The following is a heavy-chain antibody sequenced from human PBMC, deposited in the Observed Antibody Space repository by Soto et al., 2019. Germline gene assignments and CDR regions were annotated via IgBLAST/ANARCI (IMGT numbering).Heavy chain of an antibody. CDR1: GGSISSGGYY. J-gene: IGHJ5*02. V-gene: IGHV4-31*03. CDR2: IYYSGST. CDR3: ARDRDCTNGVCYNWFDP. Sequence: PSETLSLTCTVSGGSISSGGYYWSWIRQHPGKGLEWIGYIYYSGSTYYNPSLKSRVTISVDTSKNQFSLELSSVTAADTAVYYCARDRDCTNGVCYNWFDPWGQGTLVTVSS. D-gene: IGHD2-8*01.